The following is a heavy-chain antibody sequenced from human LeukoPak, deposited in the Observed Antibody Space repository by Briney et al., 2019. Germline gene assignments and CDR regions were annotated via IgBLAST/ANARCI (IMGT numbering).Heavy chain of an antibody. J-gene: IGHJ4*02. Sequence: ASVKVSCTASGYTFTRYAINWLRQAPGQGLEWMGWINMYTANPAYAQGFTERFVFSLDTSVTTAYLQISNLKTEDTAVYYCARHDNDDDFDYWGQGTLVTVSS. CDR3: ARHDNDDDFDY. CDR2: INMYTANP. D-gene: IGHD3-16*01. CDR1: GYTFTRYA. V-gene: IGHV7-4-1*02.